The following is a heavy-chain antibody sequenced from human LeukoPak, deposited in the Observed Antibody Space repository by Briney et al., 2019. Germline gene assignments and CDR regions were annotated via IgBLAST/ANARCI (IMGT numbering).Heavy chain of an antibody. D-gene: IGHD2-2*01. V-gene: IGHV3-7*01. J-gene: IGHJ4*02. CDR1: GFTFTRQW. Sequence: GGSLRLSCAASGFTFTRQWMTWVRQVPGKGLEWVANIKGDGSEKYYEDSVKGRFTISRDNAKSSLYLQMNSLRVEDTAVYYCARDGVPYCSSTSCYWDYWGQGTLVTVSS. CDR3: ARDGVPYCSSTSCYWDY. CDR2: IKGDGSEK.